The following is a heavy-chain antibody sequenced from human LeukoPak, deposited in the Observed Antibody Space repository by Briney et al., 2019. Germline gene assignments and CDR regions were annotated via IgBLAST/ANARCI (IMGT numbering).Heavy chain of an antibody. J-gene: IGHJ5*02. D-gene: IGHD3-3*01. V-gene: IGHV4-59*01. Sequence: SETLSLTCTVSGGSISSYYWSWIRQPPGKGLEWVGYIYYSGSTNYNPSLKSRVTISVDTSKNQFSLKLSSVTAADTAVYYCARGLYHDFWSGINWFDPWGQGTLVTVS. CDR3: ARGLYHDFWSGINWFDP. CDR1: GGSISSYY. CDR2: IYYSGST.